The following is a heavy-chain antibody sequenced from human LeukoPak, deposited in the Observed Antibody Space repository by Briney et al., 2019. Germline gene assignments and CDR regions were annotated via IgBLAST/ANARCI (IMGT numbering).Heavy chain of an antibody. CDR2: IKQDGSQT. Sequence: GGSLRLSCTASGFTFSNYWMTWVRQAPGKGQEWVANIKQDGSQTYFVDSVRGRFSISRDNAKNSVYLEANSLRAEDTAVYYCVRDTGGSGSYPDYWGQGTLVTVSA. CDR1: GFTFSNYW. CDR3: VRDTGGSGSYPDY. D-gene: IGHD1-26*01. V-gene: IGHV3-7*01. J-gene: IGHJ4*02.